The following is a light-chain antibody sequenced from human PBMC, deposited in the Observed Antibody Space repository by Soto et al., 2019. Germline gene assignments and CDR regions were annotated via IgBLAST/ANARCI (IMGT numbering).Light chain of an antibody. Sequence: QSALTQPPSASGSPGQSVTISCTGTSSDVGGYNYVSWYQHHPGKAPKLMIYEVSKRPSGVPDRFSGSKSGNTASLTVSGLQAEDEADYYCSSYAGSNPVVFGGGTQLTVL. CDR1: SSDVGGYNY. CDR2: EVS. V-gene: IGLV2-8*01. CDR3: SSYAGSNPVV. J-gene: IGLJ2*01.